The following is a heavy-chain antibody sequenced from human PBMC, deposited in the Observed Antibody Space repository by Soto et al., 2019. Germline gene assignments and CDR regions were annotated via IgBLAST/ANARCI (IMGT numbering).Heavy chain of an antibody. CDR1: GGSFSGYY. V-gene: IGHV4-34*01. D-gene: IGHD4-17*01. CDR2: VNRGGST. J-gene: IGHJ4*02. CDR3: AILSDYAGVLRN. Sequence: QVHLQQWGAGLLKPSETLSLTCAVYGGSFSGYYWSWIRQPPGKGLEWIGEVNRGGSTNYNPSLKSRVTISVDTSKNQFSLKLSSVTAADTAVYYCAILSDYAGVLRNWGQGTLVTVSS.